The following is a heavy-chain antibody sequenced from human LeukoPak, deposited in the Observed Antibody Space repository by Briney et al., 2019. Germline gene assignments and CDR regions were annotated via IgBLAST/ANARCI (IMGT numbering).Heavy chain of an antibody. CDR2: IYTSGST. J-gene: IGHJ6*03. V-gene: IGHV4-61*02. CDR3: ARASCYDILEDYYYMDV. D-gene: IGHD3-9*01. Sequence: SETLSLTCTVSGGSISGGSYYWSWIRQPAGKGLEWIGRIYTSGSTNYNPSLKSRVTISVDTSKNQFSLKLSSVTAADTAVYYCARASCYDILEDYYYMDVWGKGTTVTISS. CDR1: GGSISGGSYY.